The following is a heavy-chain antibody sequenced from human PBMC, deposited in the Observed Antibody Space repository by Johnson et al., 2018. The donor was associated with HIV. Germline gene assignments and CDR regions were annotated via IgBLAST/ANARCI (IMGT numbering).Heavy chain of an antibody. V-gene: IGHV3-15*01. D-gene: IGHD6-19*01. J-gene: IGHJ3*02. CDR2: IKSKTDGGTT. CDR3: TTDRGGEIAVAGPDAFDI. CDR1: GFSFDDFA. Sequence: EVQLVESGGGVVRPGGSLRLSCVASGFSFDDFAVSWVRQVPWRGLEWVGRIKSKTDGGTTDYAAPVKGRFTISRDDSKNTLYLQMNSLKTEDTAVYYCTTDRGGEIAVAGPDAFDIWGQGTMVTVSS.